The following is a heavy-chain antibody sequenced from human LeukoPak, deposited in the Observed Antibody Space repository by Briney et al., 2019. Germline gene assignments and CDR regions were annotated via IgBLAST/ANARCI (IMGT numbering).Heavy chain of an antibody. CDR2: ISYDGSNK. J-gene: IGHJ4*02. V-gene: IGHV3-30*03. D-gene: IGHD5-24*01. Sequence: GGSLRLSCAASGFTFSSYEMNWVRQAPGKGLEWVAFISYDGSNKYYADSVKGRFTISRDNSKNTLYLQMNSLRVEDTAVYYCARVARWLQSVGYFDYWGQGTLVTVSS. CDR3: ARVARWLQSVGYFDY. CDR1: GFTFSSYE.